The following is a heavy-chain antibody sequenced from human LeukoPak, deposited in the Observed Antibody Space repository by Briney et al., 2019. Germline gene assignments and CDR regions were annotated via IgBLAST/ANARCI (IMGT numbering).Heavy chain of an antibody. V-gene: IGHV3-30*04. J-gene: IGHJ4*02. CDR1: GFTFSSYA. CDR2: ISYDGSNK. D-gene: IGHD6-19*01. CDR3: ARDLSSGWCYYFDY. Sequence: PGRSLRLSCAASGFTFSSYAMHWVRQAPGKGLEWVAVISYDGSNKYYADSVKGRFTISRDNSKNTLYLQMNSLRAEDTAVYYCARDLSSGWCYYFDYWGQGTLVTVSS.